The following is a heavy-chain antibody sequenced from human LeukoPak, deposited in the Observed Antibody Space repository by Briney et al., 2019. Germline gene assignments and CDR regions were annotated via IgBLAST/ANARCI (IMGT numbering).Heavy chain of an antibody. Sequence: SETLSLTCAVYGGSFSGYYWSWIRQPPGKGLEWIGEINHSGSTNYNPSLKSRVTISVDTSKNQFSLKLSSVTAADTAVYYCARSYDSSGYSRPFDYWGQGALVTVSS. CDR2: INHSGST. CDR1: GGSFSGYY. V-gene: IGHV4-34*01. J-gene: IGHJ4*02. D-gene: IGHD3-22*01. CDR3: ARSYDSSGYSRPFDY.